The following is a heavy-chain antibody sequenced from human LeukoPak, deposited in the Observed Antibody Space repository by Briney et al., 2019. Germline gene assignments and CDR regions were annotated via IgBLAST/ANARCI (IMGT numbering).Heavy chain of an antibody. D-gene: IGHD3-3*01. J-gene: IGHJ5*02. V-gene: IGHV4-34*01. Sequence: SETLSLTCAVYGGSFSGYCWSWIRQPPGKGGEWIGEINNSGSDNYKASLKRRVTISVDTSKNQFSLKLSSVTAADTAVYYCARRPSGYTLSWFDPWGQGTLVTVSS. CDR3: ARRPSGYTLSWFDP. CDR1: GGSFSGYC. CDR2: INNSGSD.